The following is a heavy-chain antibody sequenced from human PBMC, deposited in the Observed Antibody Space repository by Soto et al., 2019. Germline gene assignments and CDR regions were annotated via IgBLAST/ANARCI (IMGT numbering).Heavy chain of an antibody. CDR2: TYYRSKWYN. D-gene: IGHD6-13*01. CDR3: ARVVERYSSSGYNWFDP. CDR1: GDSVSINSAA. Sequence: SQTLSLTCAISGDSVSINSAAWNWIRQSPSRGLEWLGRTYYRSKWYNDYAVSVKSRITINPDTSKNQFSLQLNSVTPEDTAVYYCARVVERYSSSGYNWFDPWGQGTLVTVSS. J-gene: IGHJ5*02. V-gene: IGHV6-1*01.